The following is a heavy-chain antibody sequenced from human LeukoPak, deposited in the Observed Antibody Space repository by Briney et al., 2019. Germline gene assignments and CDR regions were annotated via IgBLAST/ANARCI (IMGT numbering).Heavy chain of an antibody. Sequence: PSETLSLTCTVSGDSISRSTYYWAWIRQPPGKGLEWIGSVYYGRSPYYNPSLESRATITVDTSKNHFSLKMSSVTAADTAVYYCARSSGTGTFSYWGQGTLVTVSS. CDR3: ARSSGTGTFSY. CDR1: GDSISRSTYY. V-gene: IGHV4-39*02. D-gene: IGHD6-25*01. J-gene: IGHJ4*02. CDR2: VYYGRSP.